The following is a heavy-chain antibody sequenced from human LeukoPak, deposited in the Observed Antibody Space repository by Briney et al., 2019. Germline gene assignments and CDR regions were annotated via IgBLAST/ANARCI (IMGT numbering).Heavy chain of an antibody. V-gene: IGHV4-59*12. CDR1: GGSISSYY. Sequence: SETLSLTCTVSGGSISSYYWSWIRQPPGKGLEWIGYIYYSGSTNYNPSLKSRVTISVDTSKNQFSLKLSSVTAADTAVYYCARALPVFSLDYWGQGTLVTVSS. CDR3: ARALPVFSLDY. J-gene: IGHJ4*02. D-gene: IGHD1-14*01. CDR2: IYYSGST.